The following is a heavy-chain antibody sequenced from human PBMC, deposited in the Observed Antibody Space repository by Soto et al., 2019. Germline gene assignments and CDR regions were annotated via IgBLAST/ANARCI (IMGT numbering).Heavy chain of an antibody. CDR3: AGVVATMGYYYGMDV. CDR2: IIPILGIA. J-gene: IGHJ6*02. D-gene: IGHD5-12*01. V-gene: IGHV1-69*02. CDR1: GGTFSSYT. Sequence: QVQLVQSGAEVKKPGSSVKVSCKASGGTFSSYTISWVRQAPGQGLEWMGRIIPILGIANYAQKFQGRVTIAADKSTSTAYMELSSLSSEDTAVYYCAGVVATMGYYYGMDVWGQGTTVTVSS.